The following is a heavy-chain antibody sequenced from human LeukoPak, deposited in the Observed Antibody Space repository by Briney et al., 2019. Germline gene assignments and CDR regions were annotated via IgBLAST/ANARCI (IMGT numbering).Heavy chain of an antibody. CDR2: ISSSSSYI. Sequence: GGSLRLSCAASGFTFSSYGMHWVRQAPGKGLEWVSSISSSSSYIYYADSVKGRFTISRDNAKNSLYLQMNSLRAEDTAVYYCAREVGHMDIVLGDEGYYYYYMDVWGKGTTVTVSS. CDR1: GFTFSSYG. J-gene: IGHJ6*03. CDR3: AREVGHMDIVLGDEGYYYYYMDV. D-gene: IGHD2-8*02. V-gene: IGHV3-21*01.